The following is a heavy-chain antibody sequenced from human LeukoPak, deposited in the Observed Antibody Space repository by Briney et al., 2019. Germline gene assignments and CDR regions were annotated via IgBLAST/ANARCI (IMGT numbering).Heavy chain of an antibody. D-gene: IGHD2-2*01. V-gene: IGHV3-23*01. J-gene: IGHJ4*02. Sequence: GGSLRLSCAASGFTFNNYFMTWVRQAPGKGLEWVSTISGSAGSTYYADFVKGLLTISRDNSRNTLYLQMNSLRADDTAVYYCARYCSGASCYLGLDYWGQGTLVTVSS. CDR1: GFTFNNYF. CDR2: ISGSAGST. CDR3: ARYCSGASCYLGLDY.